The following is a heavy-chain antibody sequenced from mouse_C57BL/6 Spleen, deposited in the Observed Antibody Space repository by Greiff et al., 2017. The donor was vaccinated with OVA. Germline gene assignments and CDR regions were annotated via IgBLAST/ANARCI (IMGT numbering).Heavy chain of an antibody. V-gene: IGHV1-15*01. CDR1: GYTFTDYE. CDR3: TRPLWYAY. Sequence: QVQLQQSGAELVRPGASVTLSCKASGYTFTDYEMHWVKQTPVHGLEWIGAIDPETGGTAYNQKFKGKAILTADKSSSTAYMELRSLTSEDSAVYYCTRPLWYAYWGQGTLVTVSA. CDR2: IDPETGGT. J-gene: IGHJ3*01.